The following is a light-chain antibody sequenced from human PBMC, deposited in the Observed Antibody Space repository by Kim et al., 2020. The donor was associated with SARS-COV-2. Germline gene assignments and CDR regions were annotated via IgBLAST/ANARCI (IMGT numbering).Light chain of an antibody. CDR2: EVS. J-gene: IGLJ2*01. Sequence: SFTISCTGTSSDVGSYTLVSWYQQHPGKAPKLMIYEVSKRPSGVSNRFSGSKSGNTASLTISGLQAEDEADYYCCSYAGSSTSVVFGGGTQLTVL. V-gene: IGLV2-23*02. CDR1: SSDVGSYTL. CDR3: CSYAGSSTSVV.